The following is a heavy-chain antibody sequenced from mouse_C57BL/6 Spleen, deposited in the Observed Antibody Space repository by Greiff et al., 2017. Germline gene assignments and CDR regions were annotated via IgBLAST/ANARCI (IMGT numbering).Heavy chain of an antibody. J-gene: IGHJ1*03. CDR2: IDPNSGGT. CDR3: ARTYGRDWYFDV. D-gene: IGHD1-1*01. V-gene: IGHV1-72*01. CDR1: GYTFTSYW. Sequence: QVQLQQPGAELVMPGASVKLSCKASGYTFTSYWMHWVKQRPGQGLEWIGRIDPNSGGTKYNEKFKSKATLTVDKPSSTAYMQLSSLTSEDSAVYYCARTYGRDWYFDVWGTGTTVTVSS.